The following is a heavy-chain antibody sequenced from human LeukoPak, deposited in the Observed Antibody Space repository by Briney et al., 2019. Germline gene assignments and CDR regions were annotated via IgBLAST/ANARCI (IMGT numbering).Heavy chain of an antibody. D-gene: IGHD5-12*01. V-gene: IGHV1-3*01. Sequence: ASVKVSCKASGYTFTSYAMHWVRQAPGRRLEWMGWINAGNGNTKYSQKFQGRVTITRDTSASTAYMELSSLRSEDTAVYSCARGVATNRYYSDYWGQGTLVTVSS. CDR2: INAGNGNT. CDR3: ARGVATNRYYSDY. J-gene: IGHJ4*02. CDR1: GYTFTSYA.